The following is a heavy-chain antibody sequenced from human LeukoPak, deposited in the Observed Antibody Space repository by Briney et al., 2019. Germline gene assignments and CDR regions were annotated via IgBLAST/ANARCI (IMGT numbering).Heavy chain of an antibody. V-gene: IGHV3-23*01. CDR1: GFTFSSYA. D-gene: IGHD2-15*01. CDR2: ISGSGGST. CDR3: LGYCSGNNCYSGGY. J-gene: IGHJ4*02. Sequence: PGGSLRLSCAAPGFTFSSYAMSWVRQAAGKGLEWVSAISGSGGSTYYADSVKGRFTISRDNSKNTQSLQMNSLRAEDTAVYYCLGYCSGNNCYSGGYWGQGTLVTVSS.